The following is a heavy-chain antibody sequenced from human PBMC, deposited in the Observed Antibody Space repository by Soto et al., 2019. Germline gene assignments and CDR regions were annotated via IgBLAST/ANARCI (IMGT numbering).Heavy chain of an antibody. D-gene: IGHD5-18*01. V-gene: IGHV1-18*01. J-gene: IGHJ4*02. CDR1: GYTFTSYG. CDR3: AREGYSYGDLPYFDY. CDR2: ISAYNGNT. Sequence: ASVKVSCKASGYTFTSYGISWVRQAPGQGLEWMGWISAYNGNTNYAQKLQGRVTMTTDTSTSTAYMELRSLRSDDTAVYYCAREGYSYGDLPYFDYWGQGTLVTVSS.